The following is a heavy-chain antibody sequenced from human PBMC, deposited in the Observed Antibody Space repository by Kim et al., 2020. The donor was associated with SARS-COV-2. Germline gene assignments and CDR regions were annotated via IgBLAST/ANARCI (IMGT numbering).Heavy chain of an antibody. V-gene: IGHV3-11*06. Sequence: KGRFTISRDNAKNSLYLQMNSLRAEDTAVYYCARVMGYCSSTSCFDAFDIWGQGTMVTVSS. D-gene: IGHD2-2*01. J-gene: IGHJ3*02. CDR3: ARVMGYCSSTSCFDAFDI.